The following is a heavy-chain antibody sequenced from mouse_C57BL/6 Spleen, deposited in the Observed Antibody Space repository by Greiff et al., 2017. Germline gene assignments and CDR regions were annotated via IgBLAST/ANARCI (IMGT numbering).Heavy chain of an antibody. CDR2: ISDGGSYT. CDR3: ARGYYGSSYFDY. Sequence: EVQRVESGGGLVKPGGSLKFSCAASGFTFSSYAMSWVRQTPEKRLEWVATISDGGSYTYYPDNVKGRFTISRDNAKNNLYLQMSHLKSADTAMYYCARGYYGSSYFDYWGQGTTLTVSS. V-gene: IGHV5-4*01. CDR1: GFTFSSYA. J-gene: IGHJ2*01. D-gene: IGHD1-1*01.